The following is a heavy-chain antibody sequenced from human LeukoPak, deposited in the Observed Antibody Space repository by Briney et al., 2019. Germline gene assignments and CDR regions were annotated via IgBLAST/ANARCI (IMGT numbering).Heavy chain of an antibody. CDR2: ISYDGSNK. Sequence: GGSLRLSCAASGFTFSSYAMHWVRQAPGKGLEWVAVISYDGSNKYYADSVKGRFTISRDNSKNTLYLQMNSLRAEDTAVYYCARESAGDYYFDYWGQGTLVTVSS. D-gene: IGHD2-21*01. V-gene: IGHV3-30-3*01. J-gene: IGHJ4*02. CDR3: ARESAGDYYFDY. CDR1: GFTFSSYA.